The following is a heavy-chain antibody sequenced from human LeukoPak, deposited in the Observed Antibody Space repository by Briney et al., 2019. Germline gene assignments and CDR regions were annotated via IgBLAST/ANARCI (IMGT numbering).Heavy chain of an antibody. CDR2: INHSGST. Sequence: SETLSLTCAVYGGSFSDYYWSWIRQPPGKGLGWIGEINHSGSTNYNPSLKSRVTISVDTSKNQFSLKLSSVTAADTAVYYCARGLERYYGSGKPRGMSWFDPWGQGTLVTVSS. CDR1: GGSFSDYY. V-gene: IGHV4-34*01. D-gene: IGHD3-10*01. CDR3: ARGLERYYGSGKPRGMSWFDP. J-gene: IGHJ5*02.